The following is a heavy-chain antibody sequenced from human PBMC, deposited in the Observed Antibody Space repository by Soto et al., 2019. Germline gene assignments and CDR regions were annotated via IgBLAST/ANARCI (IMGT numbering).Heavy chain of an antibody. CDR1: GFTFSYDY. J-gene: IGHJ5*02. V-gene: IGHV3-11*06. D-gene: IGHD2-15*01. Sequence: LRLSCASAGFTFSYDYMSWIRQAPGKGLEWLSYISPGSRYPAYADSVKGRFTISRDNARRSLSLQMNSLTVDDTAIYYCVRGGGGGLFDPWGQGSMVTVSS. CDR2: ISPGSRYP. CDR3: VRGGGGGLFDP.